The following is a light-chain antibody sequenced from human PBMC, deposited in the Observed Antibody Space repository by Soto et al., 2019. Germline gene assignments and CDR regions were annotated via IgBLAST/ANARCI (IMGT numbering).Light chain of an antibody. CDR2: GAS. V-gene: IGKV3-15*01. J-gene: IGKJ1*01. CDR3: QQFDNWPWT. Sequence: MTQSPATLSLSPGERATLSCGASHSVSNSYLAWYQQKPGQAPRLLIYGASRRATGFPARFSGSGSGTDFTLTISSLQSEDFAVYYCQQFDNWPWTFGQGTKVDIK. CDR1: HSVSNSY.